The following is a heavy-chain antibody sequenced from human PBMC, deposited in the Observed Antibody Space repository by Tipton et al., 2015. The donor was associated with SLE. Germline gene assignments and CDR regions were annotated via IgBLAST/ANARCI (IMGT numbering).Heavy chain of an antibody. CDR2: IYHSGST. D-gene: IGHD6-6*01. Sequence: TLSLTCTVSGGSISSYYWSWIRQPPGKGLEWIGYIYHSGSTNYNPSLKSRVTISVDTSKKQFSLKLSSVTAADTAVYYCARVYSSSPGLDWFDPWGQGIRVTVSS. CDR1: GGSISSYY. J-gene: IGHJ5*02. V-gene: IGHV4-59*12. CDR3: ARVYSSSPGLDWFDP.